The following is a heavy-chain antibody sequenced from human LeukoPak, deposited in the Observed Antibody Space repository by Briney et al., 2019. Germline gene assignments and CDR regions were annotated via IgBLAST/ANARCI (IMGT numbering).Heavy chain of an antibody. CDR3: ARPLRVTMIRGAAFRASSDFDP. Sequence: EASVKVSCKASGYTFTGYYIHWVRQAPGQGLEWMGWINPNTGGTKYAQRFQDRVTMTRGTSISTAYMEVSRLRYDDTAVYYCARPLRVTMIRGAAFRASSDFDPWGQGTLVTVSS. J-gene: IGHJ5*02. V-gene: IGHV1-2*02. CDR1: GYTFTGYY. CDR2: INPNTGGT. D-gene: IGHD3-10*01.